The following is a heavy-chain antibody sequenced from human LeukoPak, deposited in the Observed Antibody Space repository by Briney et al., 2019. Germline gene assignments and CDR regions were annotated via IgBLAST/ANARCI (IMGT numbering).Heavy chain of an antibody. CDR2: INHSGST. V-gene: IGHV4-39*07. CDR3: ARGWYYFDY. J-gene: IGHJ4*02. D-gene: IGHD6-19*01. CDR1: GVSISSSNSY. Sequence: SEPLSLTYTVSGVSISSSNSYWSWIRQPPAKWLEWIGEINHSGSTNYNPSLKSRVPISVDTSKNQFSLKLSSVTAADTAVYYCARGWYYFDYWGEGTLVTVSS.